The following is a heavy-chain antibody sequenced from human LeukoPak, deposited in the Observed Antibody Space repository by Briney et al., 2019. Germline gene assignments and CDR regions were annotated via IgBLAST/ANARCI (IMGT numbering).Heavy chain of an antibody. CDR2: ISGSGGST. Sequence: GGSLRLSCAASGFTFSSYAMSWVRQAPGKGLEWVSAISGSGGSTYYADSVKGRFTISRDNSRNTVFLQMTSLRAEDTAVYYCASRGHVGSGTYSPYDYWGQGTLVTVSS. CDR3: ASRGHVGSGTYSPYDY. CDR1: GFTFSSYA. V-gene: IGHV3-23*01. J-gene: IGHJ4*02. D-gene: IGHD3-10*01.